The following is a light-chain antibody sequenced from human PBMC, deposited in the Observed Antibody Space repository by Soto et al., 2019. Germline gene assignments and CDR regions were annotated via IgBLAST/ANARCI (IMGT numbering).Light chain of an antibody. CDR1: SSDVGGYNY. V-gene: IGLV2-11*01. J-gene: IGLJ3*02. Sequence: QSALTQPRSVSGSPGQSVSISCTGTSSDVGGYNYVSWYQQHPGKAPKRIIYDVSLRPSGVPDRFSGSKSGNTASLTISGLQAEDEADYYCCSYAGSPWVFGGGTKLTVL. CDR2: DVS. CDR3: CSYAGSPWV.